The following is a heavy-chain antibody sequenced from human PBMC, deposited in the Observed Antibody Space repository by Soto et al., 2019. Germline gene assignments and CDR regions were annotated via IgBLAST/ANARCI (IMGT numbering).Heavy chain of an antibody. Sequence: EVQLVESGGGLVQPGGSLRLSCAASGFTFSSYDMNWVRQAPGKGLEWGSYISSSGSTIYYADSVKGRFTISRDNAKNSLYLQMNSLRAEDTAVYYCVREMTPRYSYGSTLDYWGQGTLVTVSS. CDR1: GFTFSSYD. J-gene: IGHJ4*02. D-gene: IGHD5-18*01. V-gene: IGHV3-48*03. CDR3: VREMTPRYSYGSTLDY. CDR2: ISSSGSTI.